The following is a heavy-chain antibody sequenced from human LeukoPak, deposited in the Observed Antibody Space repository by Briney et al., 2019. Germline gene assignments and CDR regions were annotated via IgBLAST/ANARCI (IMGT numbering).Heavy chain of an antibody. D-gene: IGHD2-2*01. CDR2: IIPISGTA. V-gene: IGHV1-69*05. CDR3: ARGLQYQLLKALGYYYMDV. Sequence: ASVTVSCKASGGTFSSHAIAWVRQATGQGPEWMGGIIPISGTANYAQKFQGRVAITTDDSKSTAYMELSSLTSDDTAVYYCARGLQYQLLKALGYYYMDVWGEGTTVTVSS. CDR1: GGTFSSHA. J-gene: IGHJ6*03.